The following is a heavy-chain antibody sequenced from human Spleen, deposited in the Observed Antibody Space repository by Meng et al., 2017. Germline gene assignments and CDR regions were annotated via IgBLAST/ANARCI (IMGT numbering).Heavy chain of an antibody. J-gene: IGHJ6*02. D-gene: IGHD3-22*01. CDR1: GFSLSTSGVG. CDR3: ARSGYYYEEDYYYYGMDV. Sequence: SGPTLVKPTQTLTLTCTFSGFSLSTSGVGVGWIRQPPGKALEWLALIYWNDDKRYSPSLKSRLTITKDTSKNQVVLTMTNMDPVDTATYYCARSGYYYEEDYYYYGMDVWGQGTTVTVSS. CDR2: IYWNDDK. V-gene: IGHV2-5*01.